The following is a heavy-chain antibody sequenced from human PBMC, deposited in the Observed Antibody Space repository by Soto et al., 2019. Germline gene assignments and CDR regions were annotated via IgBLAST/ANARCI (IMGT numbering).Heavy chain of an antibody. J-gene: IGHJ4*02. D-gene: IGHD3-22*01. CDR3: ARVYYYDSSGYGNDY. Sequence: SVKVSCKASGGTFSSYAISWVRQAPGQGLEWMGGIIPIFGTANYAQKFQGRVTITADESTSAAYMELSSLRSEDTAVYYCARVYYYDSSGYGNDYWGQGTLVTVSS. CDR2: IIPIFGTA. CDR1: GGTFSSYA. V-gene: IGHV1-69*13.